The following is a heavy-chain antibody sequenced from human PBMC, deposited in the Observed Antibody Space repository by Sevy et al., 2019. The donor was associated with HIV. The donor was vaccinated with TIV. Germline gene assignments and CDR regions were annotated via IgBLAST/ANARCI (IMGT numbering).Heavy chain of an antibody. CDR1: GITFSESL. Sequence: GGSLRLSCASSGITFSESLMSWVRQAPGKGLEWVASIKQDGSQKYYVDSVKGRFSISSDNAKNSLYLQMNSLGGDDTALYYCARVFSGSAPGFDYWGQGTLVTVSS. CDR3: ARVFSGSAPGFDY. D-gene: IGHD6-19*01. V-gene: IGHV3-7*01. J-gene: IGHJ4*02. CDR2: IKQDGSQK.